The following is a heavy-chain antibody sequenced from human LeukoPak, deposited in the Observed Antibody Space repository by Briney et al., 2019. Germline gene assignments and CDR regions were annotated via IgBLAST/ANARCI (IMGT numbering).Heavy chain of an antibody. CDR1: GFTVSSNY. Sequence: PGGSLRLSCAASGFTVSSNYMSWVRQAPGKGLEWVSVIYSGGSTYYADSVKGRFTISRDDSKNTLYLQMNSLRAEDTAVYYCARDVGNWNYHYGMDVWGQGTTVTVSS. V-gene: IGHV3-53*01. CDR3: ARDVGNWNYHYGMDV. CDR2: IYSGGST. D-gene: IGHD1-1*01. J-gene: IGHJ6*02.